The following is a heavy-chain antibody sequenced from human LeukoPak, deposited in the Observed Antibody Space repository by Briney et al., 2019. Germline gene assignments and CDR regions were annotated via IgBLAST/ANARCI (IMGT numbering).Heavy chain of an antibody. CDR1: GFTFSTYW. Sequence: GGTLRLSCAASGFTFSTYWMHWVRHAPGQGLVWVSRIKSDGGTNYSDSVKGRFTISRDNAKKTVSLQMNSLRPEDTGVYYCARAPSEIGGYYPEYFRHWGQGTLVTVSS. CDR3: ARAPSEIGGYYPEYFRH. J-gene: IGHJ1*01. CDR2: IKSDGGT. D-gene: IGHD3-22*01. V-gene: IGHV3-74*01.